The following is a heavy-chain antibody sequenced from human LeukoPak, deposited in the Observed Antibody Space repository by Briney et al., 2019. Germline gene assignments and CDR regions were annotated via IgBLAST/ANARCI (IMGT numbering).Heavy chain of an antibody. J-gene: IGHJ3*02. CDR2: IYYSGST. V-gene: IGHV4-39*07. D-gene: IGHD3-22*01. Sequence: SETLPLTCTVSGGSISSYYWGWIRQPPGKGLEWIGSIYYSGSTYYNPSLKSRVTISVDTSKNQFSLKLSSVTAADTAVYYCARERLDYYDSSGYRRAFDIWGQGTMVTVSS. CDR1: GGSISSYY. CDR3: ARERLDYYDSSGYRRAFDI.